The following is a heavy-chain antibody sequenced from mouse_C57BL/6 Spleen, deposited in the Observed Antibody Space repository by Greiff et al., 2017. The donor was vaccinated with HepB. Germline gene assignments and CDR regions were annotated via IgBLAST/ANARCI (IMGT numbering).Heavy chain of an antibody. Sequence: EVKLMESGPELVKPGDSVKISCKASGYSFTGYFMNWVMQSHGKSLEWIGRINPYNGDTFYNQKFKGKATLTVDKSSRTAHMELRSLTSEDSAVYYCARYYYGSGGWYFDYWGQGTTLTVSS. CDR2: INPYNGDT. D-gene: IGHD1-1*01. CDR3: ARYYYGSGGWYFDY. V-gene: IGHV1-20*01. J-gene: IGHJ2*01. CDR1: GYSFTGYF.